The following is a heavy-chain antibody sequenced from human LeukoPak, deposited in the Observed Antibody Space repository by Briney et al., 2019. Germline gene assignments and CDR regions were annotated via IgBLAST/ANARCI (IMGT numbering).Heavy chain of an antibody. J-gene: IGHJ4*02. CDR2: IKSKTEGGTT. V-gene: IGHV3-15*01. D-gene: IGHD6-19*01. Sequence: GGSLRLSCAASGFTFSNAWMSWVRQAPGKGLEWVGRIKSKTEGGTTDYAAPVKGRFTISRDDSKNTLYLQMNSLKTEDTAVYYCTTVPLAVAGLDYWGQATLVTVSS. CDR3: TTVPLAVAGLDY. CDR1: GFTFSNAW.